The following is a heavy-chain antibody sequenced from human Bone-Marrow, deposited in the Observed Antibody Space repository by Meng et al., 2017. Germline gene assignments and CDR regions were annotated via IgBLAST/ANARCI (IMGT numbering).Heavy chain of an antibody. CDR3: VRDRQQTNWFDP. CDR2: INSDGSST. J-gene: IGHJ5*02. D-gene: IGHD6-13*01. CDR1: GFTFSSYW. V-gene: IGHV3-74*01. Sequence: EVQLVESGGGLVQPGGYLRLSCAASGFTFSSYWMHWVRQAPGKGLVWVSRINSDGSSTNYADSVKGRFTISRDNAKNTLDLQMNSLRAEDTAVYYCVRDRQQTNWFDPWGQGTLVTVSS.